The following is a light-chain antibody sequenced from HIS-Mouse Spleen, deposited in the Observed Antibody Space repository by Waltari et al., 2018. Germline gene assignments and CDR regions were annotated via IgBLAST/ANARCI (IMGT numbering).Light chain of an antibody. J-gene: IGKJ4*01. CDR3: QQYYSYPALT. CDR1: QGISSY. Sequence: AIRMTQSPSSFSASTGDRVTITCRASQGISSYLAWYQQKPGKAPKLLIYAASTLQSWVPSRFSCSGSGTDFTLTISCLQSEDFATYYCQQYYSYPALTFGGGTKVEIK. V-gene: IGKV1-8*01. CDR2: AAS.